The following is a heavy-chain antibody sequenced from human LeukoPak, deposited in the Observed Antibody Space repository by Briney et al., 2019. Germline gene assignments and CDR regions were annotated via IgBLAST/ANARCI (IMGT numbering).Heavy chain of an antibody. CDR2: ITKDSDRI. CDR3: ASIYGDYDGY. CDR1: VFFFGGHA. V-gene: IGHV3-48*01. J-gene: IGHJ4*02. Sequence: GGSLRLSCEASVFFFGGHAMNWLRQAPGKGLEWISFITKDSDRIHYAESVEGRFTVSRDNAKNSLYLQMNSLRAEDTAVYYCASIYGDYDGYWGQGTLVTVSS. D-gene: IGHD4-17*01.